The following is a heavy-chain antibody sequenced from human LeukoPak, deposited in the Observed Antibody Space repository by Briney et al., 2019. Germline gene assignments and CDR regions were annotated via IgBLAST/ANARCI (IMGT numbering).Heavy chain of an antibody. CDR2: ISSSGSTI. J-gene: IGHJ4*02. CDR1: GFTFSSYE. D-gene: IGHD1-1*01. Sequence: GGSLRLSCAASGFTFSSYEMNWVRQAPGKGLEWVSYISSSGSTIYYADSVKGRFTISRDNAKNSLYLQMNSLRAEDTAVYYCARATTWANYFDYWGQGTLVTVSS. CDR3: ARATTWANYFDY. V-gene: IGHV3-48*03.